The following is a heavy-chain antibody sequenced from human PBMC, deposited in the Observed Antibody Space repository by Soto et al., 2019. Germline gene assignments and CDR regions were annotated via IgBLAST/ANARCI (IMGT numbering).Heavy chain of an antibody. CDR2: IKSRTNGGTT. V-gene: IGHV3-15*01. CDR3: TTDDPINRS. CDR1: GFTFSNAW. Sequence: GGSLRLSCAASGFTFSNAWMSWVRQAPGKGLEWVGRIKSRTNGGTTDYAAPVKGRFTISRDDSKNTLYLQMISLRTEDTAVYYCTTDDPINRSRGQGTLVTVSS. J-gene: IGHJ4*02.